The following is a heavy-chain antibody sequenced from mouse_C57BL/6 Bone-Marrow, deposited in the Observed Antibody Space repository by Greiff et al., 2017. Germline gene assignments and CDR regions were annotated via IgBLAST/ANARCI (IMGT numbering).Heavy chain of an antibody. CDR2: ISDGGSYT. CDR1: GFTFSSYA. V-gene: IGHV5-4*01. CDR3: PRCVLRD. Sequence: EVQLVQSGGGLVKPGGSLKLSCAASGFTFSSYAMSWVRQTPGKRLEWVATISDGGSYTYYPDHVKGRFTISKNNAKNNLYLQMGHLKSEETAMYYCPRCVLRDWGQGTTLTVSS. J-gene: IGHJ2*01. D-gene: IGHD1-1*01.